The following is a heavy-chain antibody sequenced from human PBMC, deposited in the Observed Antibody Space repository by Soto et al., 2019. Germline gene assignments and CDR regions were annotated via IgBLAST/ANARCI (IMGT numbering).Heavy chain of an antibody. D-gene: IGHD3-22*01. Sequence: PGESLKISCKGSGYSFTSYWIGWVRQLPGKGLEWMGIIYPADSDTRYSPSFQGQVTISADKSINTAYLQWSSLRASDTAMYYCARHVGGGPDAFDSSAYYGWFDPWGQGTLVTVSA. CDR3: ARHVGGGPDAFDSSAYYGWFDP. V-gene: IGHV5-51*01. CDR1: GYSFTSYW. J-gene: IGHJ5*02. CDR2: IYPADSDT.